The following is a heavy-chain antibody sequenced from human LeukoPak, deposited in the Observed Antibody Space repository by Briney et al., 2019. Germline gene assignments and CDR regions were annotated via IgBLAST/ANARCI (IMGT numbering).Heavy chain of an antibody. CDR3: ARVRGIVATIFYFDY. Sequence: SETQSLPCTVSGGSISISSDFCGWVCQPPGKGLDCYGRIYYRGSTYYTPSLKSRVTISVDTSKNQFSLKLSSVTAADTAVYYCARVRGIVATIFYFDYWGQGTLVTVSS. J-gene: IGHJ4*02. CDR2: IYYRGST. CDR1: GGSISISSDF. D-gene: IGHD5-12*01. V-gene: IGHV4-39*07.